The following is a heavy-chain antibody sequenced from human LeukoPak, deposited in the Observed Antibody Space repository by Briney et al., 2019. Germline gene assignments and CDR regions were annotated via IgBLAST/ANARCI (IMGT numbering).Heavy chain of an antibody. D-gene: IGHD2-2*01. CDR2: IKQDGSEN. CDR3: SRSRYCTSTNCRYFDY. J-gene: IGHJ4*02. Sequence: QPGGSLRLSCAASGFTFSNYGMNWVRQAPGKGLEWVANIKQDGSENYYVDSVKGRFTISRDNAKSSLYLQMNSLRAEDTAMYYCSRSRYCTSTNCRYFDYWGQGTLVTVPS. CDR1: GFTFSNYG. V-gene: IGHV3-7*05.